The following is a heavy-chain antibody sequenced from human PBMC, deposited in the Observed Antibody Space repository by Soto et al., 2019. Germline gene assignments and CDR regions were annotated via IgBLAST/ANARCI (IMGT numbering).Heavy chain of an antibody. CDR2: ISYDGSNK. CDR1: GFTFSSYG. D-gene: IGHD1-26*01. J-gene: IGHJ6*02. CDR3: AKKLVDNYYPIWTNYYYGMDV. Sequence: GGSLRLSCAASGFTFSSYGMHWVRQAPGKGLEWVAVISYDGSNKYYADSVKGRFTISRDNSKNTLYLQMNSLRAEDTAVYYCAKKLVDNYYPIWTNYYYGMDVWGQGTTVTVSS. V-gene: IGHV3-30*18.